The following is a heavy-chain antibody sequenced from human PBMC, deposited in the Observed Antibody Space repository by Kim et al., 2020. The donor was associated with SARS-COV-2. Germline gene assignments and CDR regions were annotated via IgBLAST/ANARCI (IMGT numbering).Heavy chain of an antibody. Sequence: SETLSLTCTVSGGSISSYYWSWIRQPPGKGLEWIGYIYYSGSTNYNPSLKSRVTISVDTSKNQFSLKLSSVTAADTAVYYCARSSYGVSFIDYWGQGTLVTVSS. CDR3: ARSSYGVSFIDY. D-gene: IGHD4-17*01. CDR1: GGSISSYY. V-gene: IGHV4-59*13. CDR2: IYYSGST. J-gene: IGHJ4*02.